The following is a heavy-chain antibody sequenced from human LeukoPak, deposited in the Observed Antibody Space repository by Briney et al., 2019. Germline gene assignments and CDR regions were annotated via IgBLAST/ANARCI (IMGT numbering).Heavy chain of an antibody. CDR1: GYTFTSYD. J-gene: IGHJ3*02. CDR2: MNPNSGNT. CDR3: ARDQWELQTRLDAFDI. Sequence: GASVKVSCKASGYTFTSYDINWVRQATGQGLEWMGWMNPNSGNTGYAQKFQGRVTMTRNTSISTAYMELSSLRSEDTAVYYCARDQWELQTRLDAFDIWGQGTMVTVSS. V-gene: IGHV1-8*01. D-gene: IGHD1-26*01.